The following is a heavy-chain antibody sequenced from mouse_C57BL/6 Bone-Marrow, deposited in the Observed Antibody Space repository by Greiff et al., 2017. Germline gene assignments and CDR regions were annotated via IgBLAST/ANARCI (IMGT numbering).Heavy chain of an antibody. D-gene: IGHD2-3*01. Sequence: EVQLQQSGAELVRPGASVKLSCTASGFNIKDDYMHWVKQRPEQGLEWIGWIDPENGDTEYASKFQGKATITADTSSNTAYLQLSSLTSEDTAVYYWTTAHYDGYYVGYAMECWGQGTSVTVAS. CDR1: GFNIKDDY. CDR3: TTAHYDGYYVGYAMEC. J-gene: IGHJ4*01. V-gene: IGHV14-4*01. CDR2: IDPENGDT.